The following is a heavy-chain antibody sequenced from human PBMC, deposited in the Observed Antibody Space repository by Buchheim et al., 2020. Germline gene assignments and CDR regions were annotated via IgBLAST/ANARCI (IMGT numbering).Heavy chain of an antibody. CDR1: GFTFSSYA. CDR3: ARGGYCSGGSCPQATLDY. Sequence: EVQLLESGGGLVQPGGSLRLSCAASGFTFSSYAMSWVRQAPGKGLEWVSAISGSGGSTYYADSVKGRFTISRDNSKNTLYLQMNSLRAEDTAVYYCARGGYCSGGSCPQATLDYWGQGTL. CDR2: ISGSGGST. J-gene: IGHJ4*02. D-gene: IGHD2-15*01. V-gene: IGHV3-23*01.